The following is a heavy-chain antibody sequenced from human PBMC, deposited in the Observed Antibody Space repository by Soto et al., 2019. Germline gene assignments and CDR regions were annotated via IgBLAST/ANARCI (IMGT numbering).Heavy chain of an antibody. D-gene: IGHD3-3*01. V-gene: IGHV4-31*03. CDR3: ARWWSGSRQGFDP. CDR2: IYYSGST. Sequence: QVQLQESGPGLVKPSQTLSLTCTVSGGSISSGDYYWSWIRQHPGKGLEWIGYIYYSGSTYYNPALKSRVTXSXDXXKNQFSRKRSSVTAADTAVYYCARWWSGSRQGFDPWGQGTLVTVSS. CDR1: GGSISSGDYY. J-gene: IGHJ5*02.